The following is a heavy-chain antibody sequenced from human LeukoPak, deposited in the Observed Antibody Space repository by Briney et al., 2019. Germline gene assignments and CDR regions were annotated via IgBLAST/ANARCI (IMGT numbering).Heavy chain of an antibody. CDR1: GFTFSTYS. V-gene: IGHV3-48*04. CDR2: ISSSGSTI. Sequence: PGGSLRLSCAASGFTFSTYSMIWVRQAPGKGLEWVSYISSSGSTIYYADSVKGRFTISRDNAKNSLYLQMNSLRAEDTAVYYCARGRGPRMGYPDAFDIWGQGTMVTVSS. D-gene: IGHD5-12*01. CDR3: ARGRGPRMGYPDAFDI. J-gene: IGHJ3*02.